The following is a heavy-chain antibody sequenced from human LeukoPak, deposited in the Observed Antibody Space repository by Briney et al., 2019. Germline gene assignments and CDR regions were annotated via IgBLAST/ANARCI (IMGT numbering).Heavy chain of an antibody. CDR3: ARGSDWFDP. V-gene: IGHV3-30*04. CDR2: ISSDGSNK. D-gene: IGHD1-26*01. J-gene: IGHJ5*02. CDR1: GFTFSSYV. Sequence: PGGSLRLSCAVSGFTFSSYVMYWVRQAPGKGLEWMAVISSDGSNKYYADSVKGRFTISRDNAKNSLYLQMNSLRAEDTAVYYCARGSDWFDPWGQGTLVTVSS.